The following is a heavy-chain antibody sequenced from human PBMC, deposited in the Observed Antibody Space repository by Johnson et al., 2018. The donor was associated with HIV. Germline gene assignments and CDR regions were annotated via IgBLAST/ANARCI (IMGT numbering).Heavy chain of an antibody. CDR2: IWYDGSNK. CDR1: RFTFSNHL. D-gene: IGHD6-6*01. J-gene: IGHJ3*01. CDR3: AREESSSSRDAFDV. Sequence: QVQLVESGGGLVQSGGSLRLSCAASRFTFSNHLMHWVRQAPGKGLVWVTVIWYDGSNKYYADSVKGRFTISRDNSKNTLYLQMNSLRVEDTAVYYCAREESSSSRDAFDVWGQGTVVTVSS. V-gene: IGHV3-33*08.